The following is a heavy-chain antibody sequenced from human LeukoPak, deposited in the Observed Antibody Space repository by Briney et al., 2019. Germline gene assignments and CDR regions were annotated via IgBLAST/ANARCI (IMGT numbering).Heavy chain of an antibody. CDR1: GFTFSSYS. D-gene: IGHD6-13*01. V-gene: IGHV3-21*01. J-gene: IGHJ6*03. CDR2: ISSSSYI. Sequence: GGSLRLSCAASGFTFSSYSMNWVRQAPGKGLEWVSSISSSSYIYYADSVKGRFTISRDNAKNSLYLQMNSLRAEDTAVYYCARDLLAAATYYYYYYMDVWGKGTTVTVSS. CDR3: ARDLLAAATYYYYYYMDV.